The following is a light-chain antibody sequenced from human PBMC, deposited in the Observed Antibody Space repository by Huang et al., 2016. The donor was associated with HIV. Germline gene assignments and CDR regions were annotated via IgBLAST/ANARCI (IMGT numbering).Light chain of an antibody. CDR3: QQLNDYPWT. J-gene: IGKJ1*01. Sequence: IQLTQSPSSLSASVGDRVTLTCRASEGISSYLDWYQQKSGKAPKFLIYAASTLQSGVPSRFSGSGSGTDFTLTISSLQPEDFATYYCQQLNDYPWTFGQGTKVEIK. V-gene: IGKV1-9*01. CDR1: EGISSY. CDR2: AAS.